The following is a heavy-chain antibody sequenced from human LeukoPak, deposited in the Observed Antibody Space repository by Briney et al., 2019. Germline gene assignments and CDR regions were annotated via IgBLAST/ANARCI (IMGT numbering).Heavy chain of an antibody. CDR1: GFTVSSNY. V-gene: IGHV3-23*01. D-gene: IGHD3-10*01. Sequence: SGGSLRLSCAASGFTVSSNYMSWVRQAPGKGLEWVSAISGSGGSTYYADSVKGRFTISRDNSKNTPYLQMNSLRAEDTAVYYCATIRGVIITGFDYWGQGTLVTVSS. J-gene: IGHJ4*02. CDR3: ATIRGVIITGFDY. CDR2: ISGSGGST.